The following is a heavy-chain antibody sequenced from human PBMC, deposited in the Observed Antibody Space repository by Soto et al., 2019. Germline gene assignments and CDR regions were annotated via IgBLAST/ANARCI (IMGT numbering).Heavy chain of an antibody. CDR1: HGSSNSSTYY. CDR3: ATHPPTIGTTLYRMHV. Sequence: NPSLTSSVSHGSSNSSTYYYGVIRQTPGKGLEWIVTRYYSGNTWYNPSLESLVTISVETSKDQVSMTLTSVTAAARAVSYRATHPPTIGTTLYRMHVWC. D-gene: IGHD1-1*01. V-gene: IGHV4-39*05. J-gene: IGHJ6*02. CDR2: RYYSGNT.